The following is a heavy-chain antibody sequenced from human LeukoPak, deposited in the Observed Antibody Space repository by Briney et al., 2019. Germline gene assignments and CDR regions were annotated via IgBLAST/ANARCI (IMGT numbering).Heavy chain of an antibody. Sequence: GRSLRLSCAASGFTFSSYAMHWVRQAPGKGLEWVAVISYDGSNKYYADSVKGRFTISRDNSKNTLYLQMNSLRAEDTAVYYCASGGLHYYDSSGSSDYWGQGTLVTVSS. J-gene: IGHJ4*02. D-gene: IGHD3-22*01. CDR2: ISYDGSNK. CDR1: GFTFSSYA. V-gene: IGHV3-30-3*01. CDR3: ASGGLHYYDSSGSSDY.